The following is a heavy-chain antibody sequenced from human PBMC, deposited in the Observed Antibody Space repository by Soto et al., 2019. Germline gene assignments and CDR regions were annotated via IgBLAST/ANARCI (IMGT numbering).Heavy chain of an antibody. CDR3: AKDRRAGGNYWFYSDF. D-gene: IGHD1-7*01. CDR1: GFTFSSYG. J-gene: IGHJ4*02. V-gene: IGHV3-23*01. Sequence: EVQLLESGGGLVQPGGSLRLSCAASGFTFSSYGMTWVRQAPGKGLEWVSFSSATGAGTYYADSVKGRFTISRDNSKNTLYLEMTSLRADDTAGYYCAKDRRAGGNYWFYSDFGGQGALVIVSS. CDR2: SSATGAGT.